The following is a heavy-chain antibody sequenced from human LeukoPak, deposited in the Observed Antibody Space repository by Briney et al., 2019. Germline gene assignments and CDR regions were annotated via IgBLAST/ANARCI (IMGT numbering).Heavy chain of an antibody. CDR2: IPYDGSNK. D-gene: IGHD4-23*01. Sequence: GGSLRLSCAASGFTFSTYAMHWVRQAPGKGLEWVAVIPYDGSNKYYADSVKGRFTISRENSKNRLYLQMNSLRAEDTAVYYCARAEGYGGELDSWGQGTLVTVSS. J-gene: IGHJ4*02. CDR1: GFTFSTYA. CDR3: ARAEGYGGELDS. V-gene: IGHV3-30*04.